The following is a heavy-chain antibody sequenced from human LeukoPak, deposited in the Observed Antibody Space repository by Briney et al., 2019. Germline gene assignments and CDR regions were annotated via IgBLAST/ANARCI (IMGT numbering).Heavy chain of an antibody. Sequence: ASVKVSCTASGYTFTSYAMHWVRQAPGQRLEWMGWINAGNGNTKYSQKFQGRVTITRDTSASTAYMELSSLRSEDTAVYYCARARTGIAAAGDFDYWGQGTLVTVSS. CDR3: ARARTGIAAAGDFDY. V-gene: IGHV1-3*01. CDR2: INAGNGNT. J-gene: IGHJ4*02. D-gene: IGHD6-13*01. CDR1: GYTFTSYA.